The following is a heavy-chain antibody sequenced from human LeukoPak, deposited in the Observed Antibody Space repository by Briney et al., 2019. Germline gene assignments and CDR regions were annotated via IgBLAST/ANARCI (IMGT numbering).Heavy chain of an antibody. CDR1: GFTVSSNY. Sequence: GGSLRLSCAASGFTVSSNYMSWVRQAPGKGLEWVSSISSSSSYIYYADSVKGRFTISRDNAKNSLYLQMNSLRAEDTAVYYCAREPGHDYWGQGNLVTVSS. V-gene: IGHV3-21*01. CDR3: AREPGHDY. J-gene: IGHJ4*02. CDR2: ISSSSSYI.